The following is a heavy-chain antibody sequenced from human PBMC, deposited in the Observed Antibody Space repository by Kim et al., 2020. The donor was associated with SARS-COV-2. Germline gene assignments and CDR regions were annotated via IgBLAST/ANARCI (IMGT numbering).Heavy chain of an antibody. CDR3: AKSDTSGRLPRYVGWFDP. D-gene: IGHD3-10*01. V-gene: IGHV4-30-4*01. CDR1: GGSISTDGYY. Sequence: SETLSLTCTVSGGSISTDGYYWSWIRQPPGKGLEYIGYIYYSGSTYYNPSLQSRLTIPVDTSKNQFSLKLASVTAADTAVYYCAKSDTSGRLPRYVGWFDPWGQVILVTVSS. J-gene: IGHJ5*02. CDR2: IYYSGST.